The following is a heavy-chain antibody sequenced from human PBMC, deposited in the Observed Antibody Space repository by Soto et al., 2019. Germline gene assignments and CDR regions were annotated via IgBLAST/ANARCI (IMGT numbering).Heavy chain of an antibody. V-gene: IGHV3-21*01. J-gene: IGHJ4*02. CDR2: ISSRSTYT. Sequence: GGSLRLSCAASGFTFSDYSMNWVRQAPGKGLEWVSCISSRSTYTYYADSVQGRFTISRDNAKNSLYLQMNSLRAEDTAVYYCARDPEMQLEHVYFDYWGQGTVVTVSS. D-gene: IGHD1-1*01. CDR1: GFTFSDYS. CDR3: ARDPEMQLEHVYFDY.